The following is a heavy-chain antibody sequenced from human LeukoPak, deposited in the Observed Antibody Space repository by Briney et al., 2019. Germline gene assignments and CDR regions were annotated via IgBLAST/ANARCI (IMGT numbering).Heavy chain of an antibody. J-gene: IGHJ4*02. CDR3: ARDPRGDFWSGYIDY. D-gene: IGHD3-3*01. CDR2: ISYDGSNK. V-gene: IGHV3-30-3*01. CDR1: GFTFSSYA. Sequence: GRSLRLSCAASGFTFSSYAMHWVRQAPGKGLEWVAVISYDGSNKYYADSVKGRFTISRDNSKNTLYLQMNSLRAEDTAVYYCARDPRGDFWSGYIDYWGQGTLVTVSS.